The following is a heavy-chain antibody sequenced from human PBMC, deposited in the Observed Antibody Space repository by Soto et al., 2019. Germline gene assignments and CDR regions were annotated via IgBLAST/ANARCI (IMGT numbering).Heavy chain of an antibody. J-gene: IGHJ4*02. Sequence: GGSLRLSCAASGFTFRNYVMSWVRQAPGKGLEWLSTISGSGSNTYYADSVRGRFAISRDNSKSTLYLQMDSLGAEDTAVYYCGKLGWLGDLPGHDSWGQGTLVTVSS. CDR3: GKLGWLGDLPGHDS. CDR2: ISGSGSNT. CDR1: GFTFRNYV. V-gene: IGHV3-23*01. D-gene: IGHD3-10*01.